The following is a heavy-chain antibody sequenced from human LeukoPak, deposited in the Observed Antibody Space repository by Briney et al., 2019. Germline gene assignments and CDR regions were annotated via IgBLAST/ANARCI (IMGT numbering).Heavy chain of an antibody. V-gene: IGHV3-74*01. CDR3: ARGGSGWYW. J-gene: IGHJ4*02. CDR1: VVTFSSDW. CDR2: INSDGSST. D-gene: IGHD6-19*01. Sequence: PGGSLRLSCAASVVTFSSDWIHWVRQAPGKGLGWGSRINSDGSSTSYADFVKGRFTISRDNAKNTLYLQMNSLRSEDTAVYYCARGGSGWYWWGQGTLVTVAS.